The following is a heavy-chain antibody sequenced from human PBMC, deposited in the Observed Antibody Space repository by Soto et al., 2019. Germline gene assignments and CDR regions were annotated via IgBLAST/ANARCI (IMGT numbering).Heavy chain of an antibody. CDR1: GGSVSSGSYY. D-gene: IGHD6-19*01. Sequence: QVQLQDSGPGLVKPSETLSLTCTVSGGSVSSGSYYWSWIRQPPGKGLEWIGYIYYRGGTNYNPSLKSRVNISVDTSKNQVSLKLSSVTAADTAVYYCARGIEGWYQGRYYDGMDVWGQGTTVTVSS. J-gene: IGHJ6*02. CDR3: ARGIEGWYQGRYYDGMDV. V-gene: IGHV4-61*01. CDR2: IYYRGGT.